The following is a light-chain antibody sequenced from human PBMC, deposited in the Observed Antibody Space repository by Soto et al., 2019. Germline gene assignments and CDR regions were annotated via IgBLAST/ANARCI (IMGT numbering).Light chain of an antibody. J-gene: IGKJ1*01. CDR3: QQYYSIPPWT. CDR2: WAS. CDR1: QSALYSSNNKNY. Sequence: DIVMTQSPDSLAVSLGERSTINCKSSQSALYSSNNKNYLAWYQQTPGQPPKLLIYWASIRESGVPDRFSGSGSGTDFTLTIISLQAEDVAVYYCQQYYSIPPWTFGQGTKVEIK. V-gene: IGKV4-1*01.